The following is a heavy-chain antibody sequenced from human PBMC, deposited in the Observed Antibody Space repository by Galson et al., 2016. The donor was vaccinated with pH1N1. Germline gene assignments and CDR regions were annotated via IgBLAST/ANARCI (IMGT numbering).Heavy chain of an antibody. CDR3: ARVAPEYYDFWSGYPVADY. CDR2: IKQDGSEK. Sequence: SLRLSCAASGFTFSSYWMSWVRQAPGKGLEWVANIKQDGSEKYYVDSVKGRFTISRHNAKNSLYLQMNSLRAEDTAVYYCARVAPEYYDFWSGYPVADYWGQGTLVTVSS. J-gene: IGHJ4*02. D-gene: IGHD3-3*01. CDR1: GFTFSSYW. V-gene: IGHV3-7*03.